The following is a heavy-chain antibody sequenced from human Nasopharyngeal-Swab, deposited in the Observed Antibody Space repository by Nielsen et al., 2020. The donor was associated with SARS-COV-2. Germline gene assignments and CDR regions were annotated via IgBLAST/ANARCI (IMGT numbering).Heavy chain of an antibody. Sequence: SETLSLTCTVSGGSISSGGYYWSWIRQHPGKGLEWIGYIYYSGSTYYNPSLKSRVTISVDTSKNQFSLKLSSVTAADTAVYYCARARITVIVVVSAFDIWGQGTMVTVSS. V-gene: IGHV4-31*03. CDR1: GGSISSGGYY. CDR2: IYYSGST. CDR3: ARARITVIVVVSAFDI. D-gene: IGHD3-22*01. J-gene: IGHJ3*02.